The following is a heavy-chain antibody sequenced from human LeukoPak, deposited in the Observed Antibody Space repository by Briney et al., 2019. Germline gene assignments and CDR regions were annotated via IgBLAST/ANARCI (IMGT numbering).Heavy chain of an antibody. CDR1: GFTFSSFD. J-gene: IGHJ6*03. Sequence: GGSLRLSCAASGFTFSSFDMHWARQPTGQGLEWVSTIGTASDTYYPGSVEGRFTLSRDNAKNSLNLQMNSLTAGDTAVYYCARGPPRGKYYYMDVWGKGTTVTVSS. D-gene: IGHD1-1*01. CDR3: ARGPPRGKYYYMDV. CDR2: IGTASDT. V-gene: IGHV3-13*01.